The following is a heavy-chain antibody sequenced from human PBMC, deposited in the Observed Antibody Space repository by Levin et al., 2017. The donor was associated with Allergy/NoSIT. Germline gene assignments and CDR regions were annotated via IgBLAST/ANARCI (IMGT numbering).Heavy chain of an antibody. CDR3: ARDPRPVLRYFDWSYYYYYMDV. J-gene: IGHJ6*03. V-gene: IGHV3-74*01. CDR1: GFTFSSYW. Sequence: GGSLRLSCAASGFTFSSYWMHWVRQAPGKGLVWVSRINSDGSSTSYADSVKGRFTISRDNAKNTLYLQMNSLRAEDTAVYYCARDPRPVLRYFDWSYYYYYMDVWGKGTTVTVSS. D-gene: IGHD3-9*01. CDR2: INSDGSST.